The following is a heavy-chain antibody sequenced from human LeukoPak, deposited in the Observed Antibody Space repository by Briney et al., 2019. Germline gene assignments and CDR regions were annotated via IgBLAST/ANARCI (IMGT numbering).Heavy chain of an antibody. CDR1: GGTFSSYA. CDR2: IIPIFGTA. V-gene: IGHV1-69*01. CDR3: ARSGGLERRLGV. D-gene: IGHD1-1*01. J-gene: IGHJ4*02. Sequence: SVKVSCKASGGTFSSYAISWVRHDPGQGLEWMGGIIPIFGTANYAQKFQGRVTITADESTSTAYMELSSLRSEDAAVYSCARSGGLERRLGVWGQGTLVTVS.